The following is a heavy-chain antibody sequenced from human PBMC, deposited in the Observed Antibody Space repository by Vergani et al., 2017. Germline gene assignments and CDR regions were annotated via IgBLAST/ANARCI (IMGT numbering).Heavy chain of an antibody. CDR1: GFTFSDYY. Sequence: VQLVESGGGLVKPGGSLRLSCAASGFTFSDYYMSWIRQAPGKGLEWVSAISGSGGSTYYADSVKGRFTISRDNSKNTLYLQMNSLRAEDTAVYYCAKDTPDILTGLNWFDPWGQGTLVTVSS. V-gene: IGHV3-23*04. J-gene: IGHJ5*02. CDR3: AKDTPDILTGLNWFDP. D-gene: IGHD3-9*01. CDR2: ISGSGGST.